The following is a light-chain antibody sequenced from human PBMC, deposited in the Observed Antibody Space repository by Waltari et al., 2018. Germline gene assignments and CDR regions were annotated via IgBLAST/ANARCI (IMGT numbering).Light chain of an antibody. J-gene: IGKJ1*01. CDR1: ESIRSH. V-gene: IGKV3-15*01. CDR2: GAS. Sequence: EIVMTQSPATLSVSPGERATLSCRASESIRSHLAWYQQKPGQVPRLLIYGASTRATGIPARFSGSGSGTEFTLTISSLQSEDFAVHYCQQYENWPPAFGQGTKVEVK. CDR3: QQYENWPPA.